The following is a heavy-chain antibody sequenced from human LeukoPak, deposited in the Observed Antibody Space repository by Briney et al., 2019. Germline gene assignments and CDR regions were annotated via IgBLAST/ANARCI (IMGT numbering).Heavy chain of an antibody. V-gene: IGHV3-33*08. Sequence: GGSLRLSCAASGFTFSSYAMHWVRQARGKGLEWVAVIWYDGSNKYYVDSVKGRFTISRDNSKNTLHLQMNSLRAEDTAVYYCAREASPKALGYWGQGTLVTVSS. J-gene: IGHJ4*02. CDR2: IWYDGSNK. CDR1: GFTFSSYA. CDR3: AREASPKALGY.